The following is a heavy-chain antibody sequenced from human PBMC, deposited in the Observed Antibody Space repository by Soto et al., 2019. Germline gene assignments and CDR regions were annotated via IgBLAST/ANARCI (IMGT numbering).Heavy chain of an antibody. CDR1: GDSISRSYW. CDR3: TSKFGQLLAGAFDI. D-gene: IGHD3-10*01. J-gene: IGHJ3*02. V-gene: IGHV4-4*02. CDR2: IYHSGST. Sequence: PSETLSLTCAVSGDSISRSYWWSWVRQLPGKGLEWIGEIYHSGSTIYNPSLQSRVTLSLDKSKNEFSLKMGSVTDSDSAVYYCTSKFGQLLAGAFDIWGQGTMVS.